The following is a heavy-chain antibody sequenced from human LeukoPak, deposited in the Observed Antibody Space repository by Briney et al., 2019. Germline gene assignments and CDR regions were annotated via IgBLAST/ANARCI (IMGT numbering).Heavy chain of an antibody. CDR3: ARLPYYYYYYMDV. CDR2: IYPGDSDT. CDR1: GYSFTSYW. Sequence: GESLKISCKGSGYSFTSYWIGWVRQMPGKGLEWMGIIYPGDSDTGYSPSFQGQVTISADKSISTAYLQWSSLKASDTAMYYCARLPYYYYYYMDVWGKGTTVTVSS. V-gene: IGHV5-51*01. J-gene: IGHJ6*03.